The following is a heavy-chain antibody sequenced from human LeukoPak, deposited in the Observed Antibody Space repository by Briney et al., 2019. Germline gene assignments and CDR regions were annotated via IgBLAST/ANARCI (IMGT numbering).Heavy chain of an antibody. CDR3: AKGLLLTGYLLDY. D-gene: IGHD3-9*01. CDR1: GFTFSSFA. J-gene: IGHJ4*02. V-gene: IGHV3-23*01. CDR2: ISGSGGST. Sequence: GGSLRLSCAASGFTFSSFAMSWVRQAPGKGLEWVSAISGSGGSTYYADSVKGRFTISRDNSKNTLYLQMNSLRAEDTAVYYCAKGLLLTGYLLDYWGQGTLVTVSS.